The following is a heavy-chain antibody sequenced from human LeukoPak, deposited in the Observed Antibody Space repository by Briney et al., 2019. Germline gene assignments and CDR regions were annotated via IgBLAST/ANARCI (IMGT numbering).Heavy chain of an antibody. CDR1: GGSIRSSSYH. Sequence: PSETLSLTCTVSGGSIRSSSYHWGWIRQPPGKGLEWIGSISYSGSTYYKSSLKSRVTISIDTSKNQFSLKLTSVTAADTAVYYCARGQNCSSTSCYSYYYYMDVWGKGTTVTVSS. CDR3: ARGQNCSSTSCYSYYYYMDV. J-gene: IGHJ6*03. V-gene: IGHV4-39*07. D-gene: IGHD2-2*01. CDR2: ISYSGST.